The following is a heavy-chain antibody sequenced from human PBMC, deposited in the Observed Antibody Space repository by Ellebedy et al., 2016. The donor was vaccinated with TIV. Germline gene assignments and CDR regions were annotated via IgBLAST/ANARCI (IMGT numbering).Heavy chain of an antibody. D-gene: IGHD3-10*01. CDR2: IHSNSGGT. J-gene: IGHJ5*02. CDR3: ARAPSIVYGSGSYRFAP. CDR1: GYTFTVYY. Sequence: AASVKVSCKASGYTFTVYYIHWARQAPGQGLEWMGCIHSNSGGTKYTQKFPGWVTMTRDTSISTAYMELSSLKFDDTAVYYCARAPSIVYGSGSYRFAPWGQGTLVTVTS. V-gene: IGHV1-2*04.